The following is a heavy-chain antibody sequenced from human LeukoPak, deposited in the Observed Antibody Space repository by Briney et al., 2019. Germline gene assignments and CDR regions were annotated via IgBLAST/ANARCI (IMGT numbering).Heavy chain of an antibody. CDR3: ARSPSGWYYFDY. Sequence: ASVEVSCKASGYTFTGYYMHWVRQAPGQGLEWMGWINPNSGGTNYAQKFQGRVTMTRDTSISTAYMELSRLRSDDTAVYYCARSPSGWYYFDYWGQGTLVTVSS. CDR2: INPNSGGT. V-gene: IGHV1-2*02. CDR1: GYTFTGYY. J-gene: IGHJ4*02. D-gene: IGHD6-19*01.